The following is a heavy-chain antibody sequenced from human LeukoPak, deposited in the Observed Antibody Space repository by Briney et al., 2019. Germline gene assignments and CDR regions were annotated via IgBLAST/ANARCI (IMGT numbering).Heavy chain of an antibody. V-gene: IGHV4-34*01. Sequence: SETLSLTCAVYGGSFSGYYWSWIRQPPGKGLEWIGEINHSGSTNYNPSLKSRVTISVDTSKNQCSLKLSPVTAADTAVYYCARGSYYDSSGYYGVPDYFDYWGQGTLVTVSS. CDR2: INHSGST. D-gene: IGHD3-22*01. J-gene: IGHJ4*02. CDR1: GGSFSGYY. CDR3: ARGSYYDSSGYYGVPDYFDY.